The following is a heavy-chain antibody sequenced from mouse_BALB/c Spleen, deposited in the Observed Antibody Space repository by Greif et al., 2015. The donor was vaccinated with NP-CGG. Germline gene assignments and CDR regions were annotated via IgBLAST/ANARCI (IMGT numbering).Heavy chain of an antibody. J-gene: IGHJ3*01. CDR1: GYTFTSYF. CDR2: INPTNGGT. CDR3: TRGDFYFWFAY. Sequence: VQLLQSGAELVKPGASVKLSCKASGYTFTSYFMYWVKQRPGQGLEWIGEINPTNGGTNFNEKFKSKATLTVDKSSSTTYMQLSRLTSEDSAVYYCTRGDFYFWFAYWGQGTLVTVSA. V-gene: IGHV1-53*01. D-gene: IGHD1-1*01.